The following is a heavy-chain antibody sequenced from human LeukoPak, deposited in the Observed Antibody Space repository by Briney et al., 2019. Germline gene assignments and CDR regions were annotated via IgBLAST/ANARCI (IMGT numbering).Heavy chain of an antibody. CDR2: IIPLVDGT. V-gene: IGHV1-69*04. Sequence: SVKVSCKASADTFSSLAISWVRQAPGQGPEWMGRIIPLVDGTHYAQKFQGRVTITADKSTATAYMEVNSLTSEDTAVYFCARESGSEPFDYWGQGTLVTVSS. J-gene: IGHJ4*02. CDR1: ADTFSSLA. CDR3: ARESGSEPFDY. D-gene: IGHD1-26*01.